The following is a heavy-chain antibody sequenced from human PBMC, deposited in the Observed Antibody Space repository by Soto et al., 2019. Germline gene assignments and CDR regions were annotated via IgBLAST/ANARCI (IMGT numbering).Heavy chain of an antibody. J-gene: IGHJ4*02. V-gene: IGHV3-11*01. CDR3: ARAPVSVFSGGAMGSRTYDY. Sequence: GGSLRLSCAASGFTFSDYYMSWIRQAPGKGLEWVSYISSSGSTIYYADSVKGRFTISRDNAKNSLYLQMNSLRAEDTAVYYCARAPVSVFSGGAMGSRTYDYWGQGTLVTVSS. D-gene: IGHD2-15*01. CDR1: GFTFSDYY. CDR2: ISSSGSTI.